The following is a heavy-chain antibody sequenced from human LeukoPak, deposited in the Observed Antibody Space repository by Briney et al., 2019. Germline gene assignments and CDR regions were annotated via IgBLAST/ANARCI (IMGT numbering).Heavy chain of an antibody. D-gene: IGHD5-12*01. CDR3: AKDMEHIVANYGMDV. J-gene: IGHJ6*02. V-gene: IGHV3-9*01. Sequence: GGSLRLSCAASGFTFDDYAMHWVRQAPGKGLEWVSGISWNSGSIGYADSVKGRFTISRDNAKNSLYLQMNSLRAEDTALYYCAKDMEHIVANYGMDVWGQGTTVTVSS. CDR1: GFTFDDYA. CDR2: ISWNSGSI.